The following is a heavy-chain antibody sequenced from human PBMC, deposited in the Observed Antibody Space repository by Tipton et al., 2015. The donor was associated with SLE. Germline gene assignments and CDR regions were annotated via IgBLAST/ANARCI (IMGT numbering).Heavy chain of an antibody. Sequence: PGLVKPSETPSLTCTVSGGSISSSSYYWGWIRQPPGKGLEWIGSIYYSGSTYYNPSLKSRVTISVDTSKNQFSLKLSSVTAADTAVYYCAREPRPRGALKGAFDIWGQGTMVTVSS. J-gene: IGHJ3*02. CDR1: GGSISSSSYY. V-gene: IGHV4-39*07. CDR3: AREPRPRGALKGAFDI. CDR2: IYYSGST.